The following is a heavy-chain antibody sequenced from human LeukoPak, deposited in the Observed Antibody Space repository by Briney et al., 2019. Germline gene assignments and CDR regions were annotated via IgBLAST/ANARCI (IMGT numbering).Heavy chain of an antibody. J-gene: IGHJ5*02. CDR3: ARDSNSYQPANKNRNWFAP. D-gene: IGHD1-14*01. CDR1: GYIFTSYG. V-gene: IGHV1-18*01. Sequence: ASVKVSCKASGYIFTSYGINWVRQAPGQGLEWMGWISAYNGNTNYAQKLQGRVIMTTDTFTNTAYMELRNLKSDDTAVYYCARDSNSYQPANKNRNWFAPWGQGTLVTVSS. CDR2: ISAYNGNT.